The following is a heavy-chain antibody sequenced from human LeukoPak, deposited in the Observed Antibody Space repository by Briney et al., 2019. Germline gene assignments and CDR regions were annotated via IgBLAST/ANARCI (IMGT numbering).Heavy chain of an antibody. Sequence: GGSLRLSCAASGFSFRSYWMSWVRQAPGKGLEWVANIRQDGNEIYYADSVKGRFTISRDNAKNSLYLQMNSLRAEDTAVYYCARDGAASFDYWGQGTLVTVSS. CDR2: IRQDGNEI. D-gene: IGHD5-18*01. CDR3: ARDGAASFDY. J-gene: IGHJ4*02. V-gene: IGHV3-7*01. CDR1: GFSFRSYW.